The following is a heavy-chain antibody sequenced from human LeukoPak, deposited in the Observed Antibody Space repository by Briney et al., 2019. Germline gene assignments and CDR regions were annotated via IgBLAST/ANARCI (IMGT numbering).Heavy chain of an antibody. J-gene: IGHJ6*04. D-gene: IGHD1-26*01. Sequence: GGSLRLSCAASGFTFDDYGMSWVRQAPGKGLEWVSGRNGGSTGYADSVKGRFTISRDNAKNSLYLQMNSLRAEDTALYYCASGGIYYGAAFDVWGKGTTVTVSS. CDR1: GFTFDDYG. V-gene: IGHV3-20*04. CDR3: ASGGIYYGAAFDV. CDR2: RNGGST.